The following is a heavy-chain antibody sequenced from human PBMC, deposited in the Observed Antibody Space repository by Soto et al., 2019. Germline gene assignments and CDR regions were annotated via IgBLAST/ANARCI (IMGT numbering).Heavy chain of an antibody. J-gene: IGHJ3*02. Sequence: QLQLQESGPGLVKPSETLSLTCTVSGGSISSSSYYWGWIRQPPGKGLEWIGSIYYSGSTYYNPSLKSRVTISVDTSKNQFSLKLSSVTAADTAVYYCARQNGDYVPRRAFDIWGQGTMVTVSS. CDR3: ARQNGDYVPRRAFDI. CDR2: IYYSGST. D-gene: IGHD4-17*01. V-gene: IGHV4-39*01. CDR1: GGSISSSSYY.